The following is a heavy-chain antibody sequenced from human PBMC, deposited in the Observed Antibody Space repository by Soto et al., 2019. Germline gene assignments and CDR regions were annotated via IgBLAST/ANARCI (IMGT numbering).Heavy chain of an antibody. D-gene: IGHD2-15*01. CDR2: IYYSGST. J-gene: IGHJ4*02. CDR1: GGSISSGGYY. V-gene: IGHV4-31*03. Sequence: PSETLSLTCTVSGGSISSGGYYWSWIRHHPGKGLEWIGYIYYSGSTYYNPSLKSRVTISVDTSKNQFSLKLSSVTAADTAVYYCARDVSPLYCSGGSCYEYYFDYWGQGTLVTVS. CDR3: ARDVSPLYCSGGSCYEYYFDY.